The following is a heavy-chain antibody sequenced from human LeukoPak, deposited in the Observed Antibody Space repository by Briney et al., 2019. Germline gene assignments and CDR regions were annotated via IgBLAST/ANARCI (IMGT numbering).Heavy chain of an antibody. CDR1: GFTFSSYD. J-gene: IGHJ4*02. CDR3: ARGQRDYDSSGIDY. CDR2: IGTAGDT. D-gene: IGHD3-22*01. Sequence: GSLRLSCAASGFTFSSYDMHWVRQATGKGLEWVSVIGTAGDTYYPGSVKGRFTISRENAKNSLYLQMNSLRAGDTAVYYCARGQRDYDSSGIDYWGQGTLVTVSS. V-gene: IGHV3-13*01.